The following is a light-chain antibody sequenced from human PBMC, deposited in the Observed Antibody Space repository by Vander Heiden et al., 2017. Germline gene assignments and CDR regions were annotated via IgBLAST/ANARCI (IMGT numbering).Light chain of an antibody. CDR2: GNS. Sequence: QSVLTQPPPVSAAPRQRVTLPCTGSSSNIGAGYDVHWYQQLPGTAPKLLIYGNSNRPSGVPDRFSGSKSGTSASLAITGLQAEDEADYYCQSYDSSLSGDVVFGGGTKLTVL. V-gene: IGLV1-40*01. CDR1: SSNIGAGYD. CDR3: QSYDSSLSGDVV. J-gene: IGLJ2*01.